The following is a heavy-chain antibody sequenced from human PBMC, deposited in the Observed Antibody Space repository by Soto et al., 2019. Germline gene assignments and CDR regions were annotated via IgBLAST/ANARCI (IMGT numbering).Heavy chain of an antibody. V-gene: IGHV1-69*06. CDR1: GGTFSSYA. Sequence: SVKVSCKASGGTFSSYAISWVRQAPGQGLEWMGGIIPIFGTANYAQKFQGRVTITADKSTSTAYMELSSLRSEDTAVYYCARGSHHYDILTGYYQYYFDYWGQGTLVTVSS. CDR2: IIPIFGTA. J-gene: IGHJ4*02. CDR3: ARGSHHYDILTGYYQYYFDY. D-gene: IGHD3-9*01.